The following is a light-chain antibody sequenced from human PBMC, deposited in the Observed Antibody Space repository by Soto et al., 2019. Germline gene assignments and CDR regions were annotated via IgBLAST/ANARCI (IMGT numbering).Light chain of an antibody. CDR2: KAS. J-gene: IGKJ1*01. V-gene: IGKV1-5*03. Sequence: DIQMTQSPSTLSASVGDRVSITCRASQSIGDLLAWYQQKPGEAPKLLIYKASYLESGVPSRFSGSGSGTEFTLTISSLQPDDVATYYCQQYNDYSWTFGQGTKVDIK. CDR3: QQYNDYSWT. CDR1: QSIGDL.